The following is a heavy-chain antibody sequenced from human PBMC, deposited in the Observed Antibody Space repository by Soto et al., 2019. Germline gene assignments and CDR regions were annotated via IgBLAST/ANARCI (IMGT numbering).Heavy chain of an antibody. D-gene: IGHD3-10*01. Sequence: GASVKVSCKASGYTFTSYGISWVRQAPGQGLEWMGWISAYNGNTNYAQKLQGRVTMTTDTSTTTAYMELRSLRSDDTAVYYCARDRYITYYYGSGSSLRYGMDVWGQGTTVTVSS. V-gene: IGHV1-18*04. CDR1: GYTFTSYG. CDR3: ARDRYITYYYGSGSSLRYGMDV. CDR2: ISAYNGNT. J-gene: IGHJ6*02.